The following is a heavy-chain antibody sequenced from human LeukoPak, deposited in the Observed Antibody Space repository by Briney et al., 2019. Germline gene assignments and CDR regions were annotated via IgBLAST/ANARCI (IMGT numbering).Heavy chain of an antibody. J-gene: IGHJ4*02. CDR2: ISSSSTYT. Sequence: GGSLRLSCAASGFTFRDYYMSWIRQAPGKGLEWVSHISSSSTYTNHADSVKGRFTISRDNAKNTLYLQMNSLRAEDTAVYYCARVGGYDSFAFDYWGQGTLVTVSS. CDR3: ARVGGYDSFAFDY. D-gene: IGHD5-12*01. V-gene: IGHV3-11*06. CDR1: GFTFRDYY.